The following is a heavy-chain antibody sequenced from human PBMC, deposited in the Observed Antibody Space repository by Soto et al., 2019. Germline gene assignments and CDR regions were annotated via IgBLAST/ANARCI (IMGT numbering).Heavy chain of an antibody. V-gene: IGHV4-34*01. Sequence: QVQLQQWGAGLLKPSETLSLTCAVYGGSFRGYYWSWLRQPPGKGLEWSGEINHSGSTNYNPSLRSRVTISVDTSKNQFPLKLSAVTAADTAVYYCARDNLWFGELHYYYYGMDVWGQGTTVTVSS. CDR3: ARDNLWFGELHYYYYGMDV. J-gene: IGHJ6*02. CDR1: GGSFRGYY. CDR2: INHSGST. D-gene: IGHD3-10*01.